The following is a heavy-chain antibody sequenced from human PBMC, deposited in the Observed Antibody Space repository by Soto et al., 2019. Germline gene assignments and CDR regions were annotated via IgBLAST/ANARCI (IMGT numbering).Heavy chain of an antibody. Sequence: SVKVSCKASGGTFSSYAISWVRQVPGQGLEWMGGIIPIFGTANYAQKFQGRVTITADESTSTAYMELSSLRSEDTAVYYCARGRYSSSWYYYYGMDVWGQGTTVTVSS. V-gene: IGHV1-69*13. CDR1: GGTFSSYA. CDR3: ARGRYSSSWYYYYGMDV. J-gene: IGHJ6*02. CDR2: IIPIFGTA. D-gene: IGHD6-6*01.